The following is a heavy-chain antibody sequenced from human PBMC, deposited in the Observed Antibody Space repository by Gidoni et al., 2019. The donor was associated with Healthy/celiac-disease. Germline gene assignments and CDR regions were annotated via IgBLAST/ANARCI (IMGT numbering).Heavy chain of an antibody. V-gene: IGHV3-30-3*01. J-gene: IGHJ3*02. D-gene: IGHD6-19*01. CDR3: ARLPLAGTRDDAFDI. CDR1: GFTFSSYA. CDR2: ISYDGSNK. Sequence: QVQLVESGGGVVQPARSLRLSCAASGFTFSSYAMHWVRQAPRKGLEWVAVISYDGSNKYYADSVEGRCTSSRDKSKNTLYLQMNSLRAEDTAVYYRARLPLAGTRDDAFDIWGQGTMVTVSS.